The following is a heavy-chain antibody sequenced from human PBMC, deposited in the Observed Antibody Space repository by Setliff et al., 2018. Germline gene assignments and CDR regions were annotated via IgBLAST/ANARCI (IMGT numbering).Heavy chain of an antibody. J-gene: IGHJ4*02. V-gene: IGHV3-33*08. Sequence: GGSLRLSCAASGFTFSNYRMHWVRQAPGKGLEWVAVIWHDGGNKYHADSVKGRFTISRDNSKNTLYLQMNSLRPEDTAVYYCARGGTFRYFDFWGQGAPVTVSS. CDR3: ARGGTFRYFDF. D-gene: IGHD5-12*01. CDR1: GFTFSNYR. CDR2: IWHDGGNK.